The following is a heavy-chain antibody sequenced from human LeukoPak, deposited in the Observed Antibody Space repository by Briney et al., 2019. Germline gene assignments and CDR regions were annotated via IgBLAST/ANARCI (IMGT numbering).Heavy chain of an antibody. J-gene: IGHJ6*02. Sequence: GRSLRLSCAASGFTFSSYAMRWVRQAPGKGLEWVAVISYDGSNKYYADSVKGRFTISRDNSKNTLYLQMNSLRAEDTAVYYCARDHKLELLYYYYGMDVWGQGTTVTVSS. CDR1: GFTFSSYA. D-gene: IGHD1-7*01. CDR2: ISYDGSNK. CDR3: ARDHKLELLYYYYGMDV. V-gene: IGHV3-30-3*01.